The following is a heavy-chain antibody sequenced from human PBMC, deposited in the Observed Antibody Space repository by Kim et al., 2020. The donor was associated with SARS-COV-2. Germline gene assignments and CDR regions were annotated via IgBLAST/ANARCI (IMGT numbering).Heavy chain of an antibody. CDR3: ARDLVGATHDFDY. Sequence: YAQRSKCRGTMTRDTSPRTVYMELSSLRSEDTAVNYCARDLVGATHDFDYWGQGTLVTVSS. V-gene: IGHV1-46*01. D-gene: IGHD1-26*01. J-gene: IGHJ4*02.